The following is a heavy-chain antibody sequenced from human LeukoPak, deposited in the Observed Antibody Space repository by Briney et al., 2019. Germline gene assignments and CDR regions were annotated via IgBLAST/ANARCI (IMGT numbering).Heavy chain of an antibody. V-gene: IGHV1-69*01. Sequence: SSENVSYKASRGTFSSYAISWVRPAAGQELEWMGWIIPIFCTANYAQKFQGRVTITADESTSTAYMELSSLRSEDTAVYYCARGEAYSYGSVGYWGQGTLVTVSS. CDR3: ARGEAYSYGSVGY. D-gene: IGHD5-18*01. CDR2: IIPIFCTA. J-gene: IGHJ4*02. CDR1: RGTFSSYA.